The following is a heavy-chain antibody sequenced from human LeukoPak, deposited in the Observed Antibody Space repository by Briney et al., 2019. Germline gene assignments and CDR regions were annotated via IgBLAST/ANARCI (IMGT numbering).Heavy chain of an antibody. CDR3: AKETSQKGAHYMDV. D-gene: IGHD3-16*01. Sequence: SETLSLTCTVSGGSISSYYWSWIRQPPGKGLEWIGYIYYSGSTNYNPSLKSRVTISVDTSKNQFSLKLSSVTAADTAVYYCAKETSQKGAHYMDVWGKGTTVTISS. CDR1: GGSISSYY. J-gene: IGHJ6*03. CDR2: IYYSGST. V-gene: IGHV4-59*01.